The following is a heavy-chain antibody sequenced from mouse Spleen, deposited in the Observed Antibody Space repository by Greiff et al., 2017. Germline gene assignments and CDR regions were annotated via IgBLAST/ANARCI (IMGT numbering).Heavy chain of an antibody. CDR3: TRDQPMYAVFYYAMDY. J-gene: IGHJ4*01. V-gene: IGHV5-6-4*01. CDR1: GFTFSSYT. CDR2: IRSGGSYT. D-gene: IGHD2-14*01. Sequence: EVMLVESGGGLVKPGGSLKLSCAASGFTFSSYTMSWVRQTPEKRLEWVATIRSGGSYTYYPASVKGRFIISRDNAKNTLYLQMSSLKSEDTAMYYCTRDQPMYAVFYYAMDYWGQGTSVTVSS.